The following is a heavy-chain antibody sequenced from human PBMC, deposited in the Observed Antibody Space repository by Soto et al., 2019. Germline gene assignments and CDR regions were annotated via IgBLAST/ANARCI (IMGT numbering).Heavy chain of an antibody. V-gene: IGHV2-26*01. J-gene: IGHJ4*02. CDR2: IFSNDEK. D-gene: IGHD6-13*01. CDR3: ARIFDSGAWSEYYFDY. CDR1: GFSLSNARVG. Sequence: QVTLKESGPVLVKPTETFTLTCTVSGFSLSNARVGVSWIRQPPGKALEWLGSIFSNDEKSFSTSLKSRLIISKDTSKSQVVLTMTNMDPVDTATYFCARIFDSGAWSEYYFDYWGQGTLVTVSS.